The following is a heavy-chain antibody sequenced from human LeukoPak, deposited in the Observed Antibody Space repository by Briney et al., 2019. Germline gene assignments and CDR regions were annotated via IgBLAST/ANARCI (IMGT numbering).Heavy chain of an antibody. CDR1: GGSISSSSYY. Sequence: SETLSLTCTVSGGSISSSSYYWGWIRQPPGKGLEWIGSIYFSGSTYYNPSLKSRVTISVDTSKNQFSLKLSSVTAADTTIYYCASTSYDSSGYFDYWGQGTLVTVFS. J-gene: IGHJ4*02. D-gene: IGHD3-22*01. V-gene: IGHV4-39*01. CDR2: IYFSGST. CDR3: ASTSYDSSGYFDY.